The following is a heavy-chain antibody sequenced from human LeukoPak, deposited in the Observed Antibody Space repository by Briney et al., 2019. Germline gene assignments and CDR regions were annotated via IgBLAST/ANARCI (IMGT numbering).Heavy chain of an antibody. J-gene: IGHJ3*02. CDR2: ISSSGSIK. D-gene: IGHD1-26*01. CDR3: AKDLGGSYTAFDI. V-gene: IGHV3-48*03. Sequence: PGGSLRLSCAASGFTFSSFEFNWVRQAPGKGPEWVSYISSSGSIKYYRDSVKGRFTISRDNAKNLLYLQMNSLRGEDTAVYYCAKDLGGSYTAFDIWGQGTMVTVSS. CDR1: GFTFSSFE.